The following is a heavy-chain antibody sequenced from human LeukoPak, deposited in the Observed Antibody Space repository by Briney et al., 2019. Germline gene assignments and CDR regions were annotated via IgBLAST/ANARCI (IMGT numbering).Heavy chain of an antibody. Sequence: GASVKVSCKASGYTFTSYGISWVRQAPGQGLEWMGWISAYNGNTNYAQKLQGRVTMTTDTSTSTAYMELRSLRSDDTAVYYCARAPPSFTWTYSSSWYPPGDDPWGQGTLVTVSS. D-gene: IGHD6-13*01. V-gene: IGHV1-18*01. CDR2: ISAYNGNT. CDR3: ARAPPSFTWTYSSSWYPPGDDP. J-gene: IGHJ5*02. CDR1: GYTFTSYG.